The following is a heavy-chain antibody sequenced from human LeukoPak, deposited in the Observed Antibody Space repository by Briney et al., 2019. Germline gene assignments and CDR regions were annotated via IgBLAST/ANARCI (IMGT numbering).Heavy chain of an antibody. CDR2: ISGSGGST. J-gene: IGHJ4*02. CDR3: AKDIPYYYDSSGYPFDY. V-gene: IGHV3-23*01. CDR1: GFTFSSYA. Sequence: PGGSLRLSCAASGFTFSSYAMSWVRQAPGKGLEWVSAISGSGGSTYYADSVKGRFTISRDSSKNTLYLQMNSLRAEDTAVYYCAKDIPYYYDSSGYPFDYWGQETLVTVSS. D-gene: IGHD3-22*01.